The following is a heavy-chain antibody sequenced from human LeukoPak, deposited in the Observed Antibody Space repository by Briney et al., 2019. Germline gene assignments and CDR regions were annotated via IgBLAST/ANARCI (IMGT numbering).Heavy chain of an antibody. CDR3: AKDHCSGGSCYSGYYYYGMDV. J-gene: IGHJ6*02. D-gene: IGHD2-15*01. Sequence: AGGSLRLSCAASGLTFKNAWMNWVRQVPGKGLEWIGRIKSKTEGGTTDYSGPVKGRFIISRDDSKNTVYLQMNSLRAEDTAVYYCAKDHCSGGSCYSGYYYYGMDVWGQGTTVTVSS. CDR1: GLTFKNAW. CDR2: IKSKTEGGTT. V-gene: IGHV3-15*01.